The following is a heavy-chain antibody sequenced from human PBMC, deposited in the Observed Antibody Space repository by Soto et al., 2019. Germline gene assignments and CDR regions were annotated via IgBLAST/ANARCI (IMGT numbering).Heavy chain of an antibody. V-gene: IGHV3-30-3*01. Sequence: QVQLVESGGGVVQPGRSLRLSCAASGFTFSSYAMHWVRQAPGKGLEWVAVISYDGSNKYYADSVKGRFTISRDNSKNTLYLQMNSLRAEDTAVYYCARGPLGELSYYCDYWGQGTLVTVSS. J-gene: IGHJ4*02. D-gene: IGHD3-16*02. CDR3: ARGPLGELSYYCDY. CDR2: ISYDGSNK. CDR1: GFTFSSYA.